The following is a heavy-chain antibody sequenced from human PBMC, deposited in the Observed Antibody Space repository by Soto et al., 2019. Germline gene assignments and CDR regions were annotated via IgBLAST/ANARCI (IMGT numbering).Heavy chain of an antibody. CDR3: AREDDGGDSLDV. D-gene: IGHD2-21*02. J-gene: IGHJ6*02. CDR2: IHHSGSI. V-gene: IGHV4-30-4*08. CDR1: GDSISSDYYH. Sequence: SETLSLTCTVSGDSISSDYYHWTWIRQSPGKGLEWIGYIHHSGSILYNPSLKSRVTISVDTSKNQFSLHLTSVTAADTAVYFLAREDDGGDSLDVWGQGTTVTVSS.